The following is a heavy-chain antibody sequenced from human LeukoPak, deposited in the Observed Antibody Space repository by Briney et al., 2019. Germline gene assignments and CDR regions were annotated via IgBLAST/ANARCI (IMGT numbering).Heavy chain of an antibody. V-gene: IGHV4-61*02. D-gene: IGHD3-10*01. CDR2: IYSSGST. Sequence: PSETLSLTCTVSSGSISSRSYYWSWIRQPAGKGLEWIGRIYSSGSTNYNPSLKSRVTISVDTSKNQFSLKLNSVTAADTAVYYCARTFRGPILGSYYMDVWGKGTTVTISS. CDR1: SGSISSRSYY. CDR3: ARTFRGPILGSYYMDV. J-gene: IGHJ6*03.